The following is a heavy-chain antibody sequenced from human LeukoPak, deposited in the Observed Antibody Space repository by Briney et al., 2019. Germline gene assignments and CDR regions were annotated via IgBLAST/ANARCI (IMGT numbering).Heavy chain of an antibody. CDR1: AFPFSDYY. Sequence: GSLRLSCAASAFPFSDYYMSWIRPAPGRGLEWVSYISSSGSTIYYSDSVKGRFTISRDNAKNSLYLQMNSLRAEDTAVYYCAREDGYNSVAIDVWGKGTTVTVSS. CDR3: AREDGYNSVAIDV. V-gene: IGHV3-11*04. CDR2: ISSSGSTI. D-gene: IGHD5-24*01. J-gene: IGHJ6*03.